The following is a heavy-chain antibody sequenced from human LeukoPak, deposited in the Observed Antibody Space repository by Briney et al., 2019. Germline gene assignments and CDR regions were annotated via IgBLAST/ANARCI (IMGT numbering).Heavy chain of an antibody. V-gene: IGHV1-69*13. J-gene: IGHJ6*04. Sequence: SVKVSCKASGGTLSSYAISWVRQAPGQGLEWMGGIIPIFGTANYAQKFQGRVTITADESTSTAYMELSSLRSEDTAVYYCARGVDDILTGYYGGGMDVWGKGTTVTVSS. CDR1: GGTLSSYA. CDR3: ARGVDDILTGYYGGGMDV. D-gene: IGHD3-9*01. CDR2: IIPIFGTA.